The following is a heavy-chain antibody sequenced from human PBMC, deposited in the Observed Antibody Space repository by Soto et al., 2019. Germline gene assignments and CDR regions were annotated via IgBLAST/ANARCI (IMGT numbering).Heavy chain of an antibody. D-gene: IGHD1-26*01. CDR1: GGTFNSYI. V-gene: IGHV1-69*06. CDR2: IMPVFGTA. CDR3: ARGLDQPPVGLYFDN. J-gene: IGHJ4*02. Sequence: SVKVSCKASGGTFNSYIVNWVRQAPGQGLEWMGGIMPVFGTAKYAQKFQDRVTIAADKSTSTAYMELRGLKSEDTAVYYCARGLDQPPVGLYFDNWGQGTLVTVSS.